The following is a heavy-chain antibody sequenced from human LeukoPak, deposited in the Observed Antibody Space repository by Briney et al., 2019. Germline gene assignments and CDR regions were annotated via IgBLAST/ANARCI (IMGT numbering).Heavy chain of an antibody. Sequence: GGSLRLSCAASGFTFSSYAMSWVRQAPGKALEWVSAISGSGGSTYYADSVKGRFTISRDNSKNTLYLQMNSLRAEDTAVYYCAKGISPPLTMVRGVIINYYYYGMDVWGQGTTVTVSS. CDR3: AKGISPPLTMVRGVIINYYYYGMDV. J-gene: IGHJ6*02. D-gene: IGHD3-10*01. CDR1: GFTFSSYA. CDR2: ISGSGGST. V-gene: IGHV3-23*01.